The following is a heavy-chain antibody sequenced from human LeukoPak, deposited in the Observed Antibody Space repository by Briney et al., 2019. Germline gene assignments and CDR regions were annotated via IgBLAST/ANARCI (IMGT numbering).Heavy chain of an antibody. CDR2: IHHSGST. CDR3: ARSSRITIFGTSWFDP. D-gene: IGHD3-3*01. J-gene: IGHJ5*02. Sequence: SETLSLTCIVSGYSISSGYYWGWIRQPPGKGLEWIGNIHHSGSTYYNPSLKSRVTISVDTSKNRFSLKLSSVTAADTAVYYCARSSRITIFGTSWFDPWGQGTLVTVSS. V-gene: IGHV4-38-2*02. CDR1: GYSISSGYY.